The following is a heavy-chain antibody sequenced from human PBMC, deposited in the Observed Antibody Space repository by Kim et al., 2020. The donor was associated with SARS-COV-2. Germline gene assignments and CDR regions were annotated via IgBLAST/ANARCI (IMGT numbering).Heavy chain of an antibody. CDR3: VREKVRSRWFDI. CDR2: INGDGTST. Sequence: GGSLRLSCAASGFTFTNHWMHWVRQVPGQDLVWVARINGDGTSTTYAESVKGRFTISRDNADNTLSLQMNSLRPEDTAVYYCVREKVRSRWFDIWGQGTRVTVSS. J-gene: IGHJ5*02. CDR1: GFTFTNHW. V-gene: IGHV3-74*03.